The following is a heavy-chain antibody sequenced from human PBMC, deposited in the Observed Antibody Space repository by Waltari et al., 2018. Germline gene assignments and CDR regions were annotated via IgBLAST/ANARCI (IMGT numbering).Heavy chain of an antibody. Sequence: QVQLPQSGPGPVKPSETLSLTCAVSGYSISSGYYWGRIRQPPRKGLEWIGSIYHSGSTYYNPSLKSRVTISVDTSKNQFSLKLSSVTATDTAVYYCARDCNYYDSSGYSWFDPWGQGTLVTVSS. CDR2: IYHSGST. D-gene: IGHD3-22*01. CDR3: ARDCNYYDSSGYSWFDP. CDR1: GYSISSGYY. V-gene: IGHV4-38-2*02. J-gene: IGHJ5*02.